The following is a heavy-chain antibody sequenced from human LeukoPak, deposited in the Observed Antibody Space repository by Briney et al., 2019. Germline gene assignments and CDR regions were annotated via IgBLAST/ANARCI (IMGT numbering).Heavy chain of an antibody. Sequence: ASVKVSCKASGYTFTSYGVSWVRQAPGQGLEWMGWISTYNGNTNYAQKFQGRVNMTTDTSTSTAYMELRSLRSDDTAVYYCARDTEMATINDYWGQGTLVTVSS. CDR1: GYTFTSYG. D-gene: IGHD5-24*01. CDR3: ARDTEMATINDY. CDR2: ISTYNGNT. J-gene: IGHJ4*02. V-gene: IGHV1-18*01.